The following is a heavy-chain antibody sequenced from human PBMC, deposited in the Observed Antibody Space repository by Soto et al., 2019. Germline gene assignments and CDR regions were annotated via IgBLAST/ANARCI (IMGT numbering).Heavy chain of an antibody. CDR3: AHRQTSWSFHY. CDR2: IYWDDDK. J-gene: IGHJ4*02. Sequence: QITLKESGPTLVKPTQTLTLTCTFSGFSLSASGVGVGWIRQPPGKALEWLALIYWDDDKRYSPSLKSRLTIPKDTSKNQVVLTMTNMDPVDTATYYCAHRQTSWSFHYWGQGTLVTVSS. CDR1: GFSLSASGVG. D-gene: IGHD3-10*01. V-gene: IGHV2-5*02.